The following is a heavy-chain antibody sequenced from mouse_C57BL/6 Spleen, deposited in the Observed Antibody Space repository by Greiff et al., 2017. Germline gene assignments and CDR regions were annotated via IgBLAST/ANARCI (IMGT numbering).Heavy chain of an antibody. D-gene: IGHD1-1*01. Sequence: EVKLQESGGGLVKPGGSLKLSCAASGFTFSDYGMHWVRQAPEKGLEWVAYISSGSSTIYYADTVKGRFTISRDNAKNTLFLQMTSLRSEDTAMYYCARENYYGSSYSYYAMDYWGQGTSVTVSS. J-gene: IGHJ4*01. CDR2: ISSGSSTI. CDR1: GFTFSDYG. CDR3: ARENYYGSSYSYYAMDY. V-gene: IGHV5-17*01.